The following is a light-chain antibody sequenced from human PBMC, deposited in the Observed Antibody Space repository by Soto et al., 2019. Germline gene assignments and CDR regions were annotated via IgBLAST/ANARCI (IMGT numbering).Light chain of an antibody. V-gene: IGLV2-14*01. CDR3: SSYTSSSTLENV. J-gene: IGLJ1*01. CDR1: SSDVGGYNY. CDR2: DVS. Sequence: SVLTQPASGYGFPGQSITITCTGTSSDVGGYNYVSWYQQHPGKAPKLMIYDVSNRPSGVSNRFSGSKSGNTASLTISGLQAEDEADYYCSSYTSSSTLENVFGTGTKVTVL.